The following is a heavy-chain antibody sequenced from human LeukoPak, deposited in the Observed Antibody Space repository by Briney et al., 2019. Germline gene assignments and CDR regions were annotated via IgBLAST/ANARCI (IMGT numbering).Heavy chain of an antibody. D-gene: IGHD5-12*01. CDR1: GFTFDDYA. J-gene: IGHJ4*02. Sequence: GRSLRLSCAASGFTFDDYAMHWVRQAPGKGLEWVSGISWNSGSIGYADSVKGRFTISGDNAKNTLYLQMGSLRAEDMAVYYCARVGGYDYYFDYWGQGTLVTVSS. CDR3: ARVGGYDYYFDY. CDR2: ISWNSGSI. V-gene: IGHV3-9*03.